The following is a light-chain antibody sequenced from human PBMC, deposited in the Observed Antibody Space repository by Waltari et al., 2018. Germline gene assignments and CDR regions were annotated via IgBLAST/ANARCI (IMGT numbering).Light chain of an antibody. CDR3: CSHAGSYTL. CDR1: SNDVGCYNY. CDR2: DVT. J-gene: IGLJ2*01. V-gene: IGLV2-11*01. Sequence: QSVLTQPRSVSGSPGQSVTISCTGTSNDVGCYNYFSWYQQHPGKAPKLMIFDVTKRPSGVPDRFSGSKSGNTASLTISGLQSEDESDYYCCSHAGSYTLFGGGTQLTVL.